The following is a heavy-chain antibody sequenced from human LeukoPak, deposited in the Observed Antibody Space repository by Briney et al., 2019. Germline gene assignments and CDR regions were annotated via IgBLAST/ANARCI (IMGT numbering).Heavy chain of an antibody. J-gene: IGHJ4*02. Sequence: SETLSLTCTVSGGSISSYYWSWIRQPPGKGLEWIAYIYYSGSTNYNPSLKSRVTISVDTSKNQFSLKLSSVTAADTAVYYCARRSAGATHFDYWGQGTLVTVSS. CDR3: ARRSAGATHFDY. CDR2: IYYSGST. D-gene: IGHD1-26*01. CDR1: GGSISSYY. V-gene: IGHV4-59*08.